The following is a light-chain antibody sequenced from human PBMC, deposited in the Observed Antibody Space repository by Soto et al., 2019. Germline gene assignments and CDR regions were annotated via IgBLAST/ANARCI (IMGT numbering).Light chain of an antibody. CDR1: NIGSKT. V-gene: IGLV3-21*02. J-gene: IGLJ2*01. CDR2: DDS. Sequence: SYELTQPPSVSVAPGQAARVTCGGNNIGSKTVHWYQQKPGQAPVLVVYDDSDRPAGIPERFSGSNSGNTATLTISRVEAGDEADYYCQVWDTSSDHVVFGGGTKLTVL. CDR3: QVWDTSSDHVV.